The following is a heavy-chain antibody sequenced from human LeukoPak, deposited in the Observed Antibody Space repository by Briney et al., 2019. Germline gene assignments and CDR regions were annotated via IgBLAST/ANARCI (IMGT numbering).Heavy chain of an antibody. CDR3: ARDGYSGSDAL. CDR2: IYHSGST. Sequence: PETLSLTCTVSGYSISSGYYWGWIRQPPGKGLEWIGSIYHSGSTYYNPSLKSRVTISVDTSKNQFSLKLTSVTAADTAVYYCARDGYSGSDALWGQGTLVTVSS. V-gene: IGHV4-38-2*02. CDR1: GYSISSGYY. J-gene: IGHJ4*02. D-gene: IGHD5-12*01.